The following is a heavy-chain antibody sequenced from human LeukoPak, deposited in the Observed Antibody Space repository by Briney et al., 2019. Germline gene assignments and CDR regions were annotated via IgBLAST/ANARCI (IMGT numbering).Heavy chain of an antibody. J-gene: IGHJ4*02. Sequence: GGSLRLSCAASGFTVSSNYMSWVRQAPGKGLEWVSVIYSGGSTYYADSVKGRFTISRDNSKNTLYLQMNSLRGEDTAVYYCARTLYSGSYYFDYWGQGTLVTVSS. CDR1: GFTVSSNY. D-gene: IGHD1-26*01. CDR2: IYSGGST. V-gene: IGHV3-53*01. CDR3: ARTLYSGSYYFDY.